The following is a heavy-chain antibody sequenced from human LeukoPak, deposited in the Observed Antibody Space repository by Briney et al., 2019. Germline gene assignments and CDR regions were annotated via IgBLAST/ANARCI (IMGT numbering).Heavy chain of an antibody. CDR3: ARQSSSGNYRWFDP. CDR1: GFTFSSYW. D-gene: IGHD3-16*02. V-gene: IGHV3-74*01. Sequence: PGGPLRLSCAASGFTFSSYWMHWVRQAPGKGLVWVSRISGDGSSTSYADSVKGRFTISRDNAKNTLYLQMNSLRAEDTAVYYCARQSSSGNYRWFDPWGQGTLVTVSS. J-gene: IGHJ5*02. CDR2: ISGDGSST.